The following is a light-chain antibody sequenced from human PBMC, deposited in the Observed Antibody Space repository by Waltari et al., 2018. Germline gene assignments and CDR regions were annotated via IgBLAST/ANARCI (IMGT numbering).Light chain of an antibody. J-gene: IGKJ5*01. V-gene: IGKV1-39*01. CDR1: RGIDAF. CDR2: DAS. Sequence: DIQMTQSPSSLSASVGDRVTITCRASRGIDAFLNWYQQQPGKAPKLLIYDASTLQRGVRPRFSGTRIGTDFSLTISDLQPEDFATSFCQQSYSAPFTFGRGTRLE. CDR3: QQSYSAPFT.